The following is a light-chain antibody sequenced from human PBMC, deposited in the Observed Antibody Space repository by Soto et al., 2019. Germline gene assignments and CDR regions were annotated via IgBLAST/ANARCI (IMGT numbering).Light chain of an antibody. CDR2: KAS. J-gene: IGKJ1*01. CDR3: QQYNSYRRT. Sequence: DIQMPQSPSTLSASVEDRVTITCRASQSISSWLAWYQQKPGKAPKLLIYKASSLESGVPSRFSGSGSGTEFTLTISSLQPDDFATYYCQQYNSYRRTFGQGTKVEIK. CDR1: QSISSW. V-gene: IGKV1-5*03.